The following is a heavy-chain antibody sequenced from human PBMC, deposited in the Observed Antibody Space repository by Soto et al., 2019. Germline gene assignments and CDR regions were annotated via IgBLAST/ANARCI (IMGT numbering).Heavy chain of an antibody. J-gene: IGHJ3*02. CDR2: ISVSGGST. Sequence: PGGSLRLSCAASGFTFSSYAMSWVLQAPGKRLEWVSAISVSGGSTYYAYSVKGRFTISRDISKKRMYLQRYRLRAEDTAVYYCAKGVTYYYDTSGCPNAFDMWGQGTMVTVSS. V-gene: IGHV3-23*01. CDR3: AKGVTYYYDTSGCPNAFDM. D-gene: IGHD3-22*01. CDR1: GFTFSSYA.